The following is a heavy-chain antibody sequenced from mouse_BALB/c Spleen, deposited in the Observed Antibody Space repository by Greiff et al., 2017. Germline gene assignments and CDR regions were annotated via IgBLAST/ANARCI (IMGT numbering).Heavy chain of an antibody. CDR2: IWSGGST. Sequence: QVQLQQSGPGLVQPSQSLSITCTVSGFSLTSYGVHWVRQSPGKGLEWLGVIWSGGSTDYNAAFISRLSISKDNSKSQVFFKMNSLQANDTAIYYCARPGNYLYYFDYWGQGTTLTVSS. CDR3: ARPGNYLYYFDY. D-gene: IGHD2-1*01. V-gene: IGHV2-2*02. J-gene: IGHJ2*01. CDR1: GFSLTSYG.